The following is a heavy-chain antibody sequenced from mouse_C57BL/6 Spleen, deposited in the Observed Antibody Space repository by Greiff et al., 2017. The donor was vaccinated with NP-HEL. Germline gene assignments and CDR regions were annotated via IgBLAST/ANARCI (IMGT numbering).Heavy chain of an antibody. CDR2: IYPGDGDT. V-gene: IGHV1-80*01. CDR3: ARSYYSNYGFAY. D-gene: IGHD2-5*01. J-gene: IGHJ3*01. Sequence: VQLQQSGAELVKPGASVKISCKASDYAFSSYWMNWVKQRPGKGLEWIGQIYPGDGDTNYNGKFKGKATLTADKSSSTAYMQLSSLTSEDSAVYFCARSYYSNYGFAYWGQGTLVTVSA. CDR1: DYAFSSYW.